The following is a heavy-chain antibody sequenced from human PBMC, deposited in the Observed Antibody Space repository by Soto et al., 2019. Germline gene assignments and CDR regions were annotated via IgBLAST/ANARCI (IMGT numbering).Heavy chain of an antibody. D-gene: IGHD5-12*01. J-gene: IGHJ5*02. Sequence: SVKVSCKASGGTFSSYAISWVRQAPGQGLEWMGGIIPIFGTANYAQKFQGRVTITADESTSTAYMELSSLRSEDTAVYYCARIDRGFTNWFDPWGQGTLVTVSS. V-gene: IGHV1-69*13. CDR3: ARIDRGFTNWFDP. CDR2: IIPIFGTA. CDR1: GGTFSSYA.